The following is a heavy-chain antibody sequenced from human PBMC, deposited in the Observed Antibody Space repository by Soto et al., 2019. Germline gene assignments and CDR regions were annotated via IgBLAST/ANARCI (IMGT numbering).Heavy chain of an antibody. D-gene: IGHD7-27*01. V-gene: IGHV1-69*01. CDR3: AAELGFRKLSVV. Sequence: QVQVVQSGVEVRRPGSAVKVSCKASGDTFKNCVISWVRQARGQGLEWMGGIITLFGTTDLAKRFQSRLTITTDESTTTAYVELRRLRSEDTATYYCAAELGFRKLSVVWGQGTTVIVSS. CDR2: IITLFGTT. CDR1: GDTFKNCV. J-gene: IGHJ6*02.